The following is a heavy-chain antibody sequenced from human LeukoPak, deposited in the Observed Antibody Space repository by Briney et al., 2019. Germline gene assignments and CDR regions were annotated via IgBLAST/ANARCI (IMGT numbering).Heavy chain of an antibody. V-gene: IGHV4-34*01. Sequence: SETLSLTCAVYGGSFSGYYWSWIRQPPGKGLEWIGEINHSGSTNYNPSLKSRVTISVDTSKNQFSLKLSSVTAADTAVYYCAREDIAAGKDWFDPWGQGTLVTVSS. CDR1: GGSFSGYY. D-gene: IGHD6-13*01. CDR2: INHSGST. CDR3: AREDIAAGKDWFDP. J-gene: IGHJ5*02.